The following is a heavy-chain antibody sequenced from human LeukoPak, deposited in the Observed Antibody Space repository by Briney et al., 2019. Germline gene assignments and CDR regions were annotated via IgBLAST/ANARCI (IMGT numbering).Heavy chain of an antibody. V-gene: IGHV3-33*01. D-gene: IGHD2/OR15-2a*01. CDR1: GFPFSNYG. J-gene: IGHJ4*02. Sequence: GGSLRLSCAASGFPFSNYGMHWVRQAPGKGLEWVAVIWYDGSNKYYADSVKGRFTISRDNAKNTLYLQMNSLRAEDTALYYCARGADFSDSWGQGTLVTISS. CDR2: IWYDGSNK. CDR3: ARGADFSDS.